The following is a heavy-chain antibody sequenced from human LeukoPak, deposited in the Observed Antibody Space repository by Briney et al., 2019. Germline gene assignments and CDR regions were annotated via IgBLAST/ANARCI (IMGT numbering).Heavy chain of an antibody. Sequence: PGGSLRLSCAASGSTFSSYALHWVRQAPGKGLEWVAVISYDGSTKYYADSVKGRFTVSRDKSKNTLNLQMNSLRAEDTAIYYCARGRIVVLTATPFDIWGQGTMVTVSS. CDR2: ISYDGSTK. D-gene: IGHD2-21*02. V-gene: IGHV3-30*04. J-gene: IGHJ3*02. CDR1: GSTFSSYA. CDR3: ARGRIVVLTATPFDI.